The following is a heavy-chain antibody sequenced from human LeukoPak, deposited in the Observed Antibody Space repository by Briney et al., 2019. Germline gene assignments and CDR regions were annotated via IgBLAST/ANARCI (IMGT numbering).Heavy chain of an antibody. J-gene: IGHJ3*02. CDR1: GGSISSSSYY. CDR2: IYYSGST. CDR3: ASPYYDSSGYYPLGAFDI. D-gene: IGHD3-22*01. Sequence: SETLSLTCTVSGGSISSSSYYWGWIRQPPGKGLEWIGSIYYSGSTYYNPSLKSRVTISVDTSKNQFSLRLSSVTAADTAVYYCASPYYDSSGYYPLGAFDIWGQGTMVTVSS. V-gene: IGHV4-39*01.